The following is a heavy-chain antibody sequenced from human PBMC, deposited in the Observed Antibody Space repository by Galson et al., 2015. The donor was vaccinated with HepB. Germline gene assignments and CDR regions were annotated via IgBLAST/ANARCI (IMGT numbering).Heavy chain of an antibody. CDR3: AREENPHRYYYGSGTENLYYYYGMDV. V-gene: IGHV1-69*13. CDR2: IIPIFGTA. Sequence: SVKVSCKASGGTFSSYAISWVRQAPGQGLEWMGGIIPIFGTANYAQKFQGRVAITADESTSTAYMELSSLRSEDTAVYYCAREENPHRYYYGSGTENLYYYYGMDVWGQGTTVTVSS. J-gene: IGHJ6*02. CDR1: GGTFSSYA. D-gene: IGHD3-10*01.